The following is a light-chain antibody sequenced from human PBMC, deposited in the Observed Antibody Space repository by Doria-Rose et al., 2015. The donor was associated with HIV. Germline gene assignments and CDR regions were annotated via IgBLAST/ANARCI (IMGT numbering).Light chain of an antibody. V-gene: IGKV4-1*01. J-gene: IGKJ3*01. Sequence: DIRVTQSPESLGMSLGERATLNCKSNQSPLYTSKNYLAWYQQKPGQPPKLLIYWASTRQSEVPARFSGSGSRTDFTLTISSLEAEDVAVYYCQQYYDTPSFGPGTTVDIK. CDR1: QSPLYTSKNY. CDR2: WAS. CDR3: QQYYDTPS.